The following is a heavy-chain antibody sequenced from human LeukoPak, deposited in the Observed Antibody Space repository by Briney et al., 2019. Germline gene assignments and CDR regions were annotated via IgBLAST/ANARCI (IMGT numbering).Heavy chain of an antibody. CDR3: ARQKSEDTAMAWGAFDI. J-gene: IGHJ3*02. V-gene: IGHV5-51*01. Sequence: GESLKISCKGSGYSFTSYWVGWVRQMPGKGLEWMGIIYPGDSDTRYSPSFQGQVTISADKSISTAYLQWTSLKATDTAMYYCARQKSEDTAMAWGAFDIWGQGTMVTASS. D-gene: IGHD5-18*01. CDR2: IYPGDSDT. CDR1: GYSFTSYW.